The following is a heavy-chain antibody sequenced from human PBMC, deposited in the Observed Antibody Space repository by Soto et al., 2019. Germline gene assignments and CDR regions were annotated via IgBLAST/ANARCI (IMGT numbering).Heavy chain of an antibody. CDR3: ARDQGLLRYFGWLLSMDV. D-gene: IGHD3-9*01. V-gene: IGHV3-7*01. CDR2: IKQDGSEK. Sequence: EVQLVESGGGLVQPGGSLRLSCAASGFTFSSYWMSWVRQAPGKGLEWVANIKQDGSEKYYVDSVKGRFTISRDNAKNSLYLQMNSLRAEDTAVYYCARDQGLLRYFGWLLSMDVWGKGTTVTVSS. CDR1: GFTFSSYW. J-gene: IGHJ6*04.